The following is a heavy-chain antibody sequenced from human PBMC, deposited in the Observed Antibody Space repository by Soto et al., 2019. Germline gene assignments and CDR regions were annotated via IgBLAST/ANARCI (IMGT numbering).Heavy chain of an antibody. CDR3: ARVSRSGSWSIHNWFDP. CDR2: IIPIFGTA. D-gene: IGHD6-13*01. V-gene: IGHV1-69*12. J-gene: IGHJ5*02. Sequence: QVQLVQSGAEVKKPGSSVKVSCKASGGTFSSYAISWVRQAPGQGLEWMGGIIPIFGTANYAQKFQGRVTITADESTIREDMELSSLRSEDTAVYYCARVSRSGSWSIHNWFDPWGQGTLVTVS. CDR1: GGTFSSYA.